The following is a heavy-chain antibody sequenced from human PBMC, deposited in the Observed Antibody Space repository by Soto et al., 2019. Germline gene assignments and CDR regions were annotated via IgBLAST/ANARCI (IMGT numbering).Heavy chain of an antibody. V-gene: IGHV3-33*01. CDR2: IWYDGSNK. D-gene: IGHD4-17*01. CDR3: ASVPVTTDAFDI. CDR1: GFTFSSYG. J-gene: IGHJ3*02. Sequence: GGSLRLSCAASGFTFSSYGMHWVRQAPGKGLEWVAVIWYDGSNKYYADSVKGRFTISRDNSKNTLYLQMNSLRAEDTAVYYCASVPVTTDAFDIWGQGTMVTVSS.